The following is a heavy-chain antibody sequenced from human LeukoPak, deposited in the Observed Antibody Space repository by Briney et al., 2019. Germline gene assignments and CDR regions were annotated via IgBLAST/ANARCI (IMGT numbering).Heavy chain of an antibody. Sequence: PSETLSLTCTVSGGPISSSYWSWIRQPAGKGLEWIGRIYTSGTTSYNPSLKSRVSISVDKSKNQLSLKVSSVTAADTAVYYCARLGYSSSSTGYYYYMDVWGKGTTVTVSS. V-gene: IGHV4-4*07. CDR1: GGPISSSY. CDR2: IYTSGTT. CDR3: ARLGYSSSSTGYYYYMDV. J-gene: IGHJ6*03. D-gene: IGHD6-6*01.